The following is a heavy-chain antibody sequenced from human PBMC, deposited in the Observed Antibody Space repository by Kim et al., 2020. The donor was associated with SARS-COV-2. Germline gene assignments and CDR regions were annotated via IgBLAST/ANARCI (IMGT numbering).Heavy chain of an antibody. CDR1: EFTFNMFA. CDR2: ISYTGQDT. V-gene: IGHV3-30*18. CDR3: AKDPTISGYYGPFDH. J-gene: IGHJ4*02. Sequence: GGSLRLSCVASEFTFNMFAMHWVRQAPGKGLEWVAGISYTGQDTYYADSVKGRFTISRVNSQNTLDLYMNSLRSEDTAKYYCAKDPTISGYYGPFDHWGQGTLVTVSS. D-gene: IGHD5-12*01.